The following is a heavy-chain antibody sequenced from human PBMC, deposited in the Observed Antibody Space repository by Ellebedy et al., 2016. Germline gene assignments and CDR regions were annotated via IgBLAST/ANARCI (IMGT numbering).Heavy chain of an antibody. CDR3: AKVYGYYGSGSLDY. D-gene: IGHD3-10*01. CDR1: GFTFSSYA. CDR2: ISGSGGST. V-gene: IGHV3-23*01. Sequence: GGSLRLSXAASGFTFSSYAMSWVRQAPGKGLEWVSAISGSGGSTYYADSVKGRFTISRDNSKNTLYLQMNSLRAEDTAVYYCAKVYGYYGSGSLDYWGQGTLVTVSS. J-gene: IGHJ4*02.